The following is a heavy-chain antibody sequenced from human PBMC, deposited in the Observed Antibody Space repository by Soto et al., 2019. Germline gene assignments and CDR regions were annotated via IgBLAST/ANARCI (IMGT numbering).Heavy chain of an antibody. CDR3: AKAYFVWSSEQPYYFDD. Sequence: EVQLLDSGGGLVQPGGSLRLSCAASGFPFSNYAMTWVRQGPGKGLEWVSGISGSGGRSYYADSVKGRFTISRDNSKRTLYLERNSLRAEDTAVYYCAKAYFVWSSEQPYYFDDWGQETLVTVSS. J-gene: IGHJ4*02. D-gene: IGHD3-16*01. CDR1: GFPFSNYA. V-gene: IGHV3-23*01. CDR2: ISGSGGRS.